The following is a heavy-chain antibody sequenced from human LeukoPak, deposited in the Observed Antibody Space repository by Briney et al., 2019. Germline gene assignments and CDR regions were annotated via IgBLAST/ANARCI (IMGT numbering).Heavy chain of an antibody. D-gene: IGHD3-9*01. J-gene: IGHJ3*02. CDR1: GGSISSYY. CDR2: LSKSGNT. V-gene: IGHV4-59*07. CDR3: ARARYVNSFYAFDI. Sequence: SDTLSLTCTVSGGSISSYYWSWIRLPPGKGLECIGYLSKSGNTNYSPSLKSRVTIFGDTSKNQFFLKLSSVTAADTAVYYCARARYVNSFYAFDIWGQGTLVTASS.